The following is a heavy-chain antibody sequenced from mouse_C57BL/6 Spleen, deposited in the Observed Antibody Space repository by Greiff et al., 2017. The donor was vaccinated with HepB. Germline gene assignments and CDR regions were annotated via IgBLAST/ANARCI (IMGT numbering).Heavy chain of an antibody. Sequence: QVQLKQPGAELVKPGASVKVSCKASGYTFTSYWMHWVKQRPGQGLAWIGRIHPSDSDTNYNQKFKGKTTLTVDKSSSTAYMQLSRLTSEYSAVYYGAINPLSHYYYVSSSWYFDVWGTGTTVTVSS. J-gene: IGHJ1*03. CDR2: IHPSDSDT. V-gene: IGHV1-74*01. CDR1: GYTFTSYW. CDR3: AINPLSHYYYVSSSWYFDV. D-gene: IGHD1-1*01.